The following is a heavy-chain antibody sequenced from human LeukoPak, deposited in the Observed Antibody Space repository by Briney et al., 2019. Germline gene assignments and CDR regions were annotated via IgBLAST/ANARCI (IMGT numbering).Heavy chain of an antibody. CDR3: ARQEYSYGQYYFDY. D-gene: IGHD5-18*01. CDR1: GFTFSDYY. Sequence: PGGSLRLSCAASGFTFSDYYMSWIRQAPGKGLEWVSYISSSGSTICYADSVKGRFTISRDNAKNSLYLQMNSLRAEDTAVYYCARQEYSYGQYYFDYWGQGTLVTVSS. V-gene: IGHV3-11*01. J-gene: IGHJ4*02. CDR2: ISSSGSTI.